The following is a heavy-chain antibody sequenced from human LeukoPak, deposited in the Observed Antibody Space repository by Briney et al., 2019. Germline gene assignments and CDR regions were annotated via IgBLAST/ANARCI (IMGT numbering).Heavy chain of an antibody. J-gene: IGHJ4*02. CDR1: GGSFSGYY. V-gene: IGHV4-34*01. D-gene: IGHD3-22*01. CDR2: INHSGST. CDR3: ARGRRTYYDSSGYYHPDY. Sequence: SETLSLTCAVYGGSFSGYYWSWIRPPPGKGLEWIGEINHSGSTNYNPSLKSRVTISVDTSKNQFSLKLSSVTAADTAVYYCARGRRTYYDSSGYYHPDYWGQGTLVTVSS.